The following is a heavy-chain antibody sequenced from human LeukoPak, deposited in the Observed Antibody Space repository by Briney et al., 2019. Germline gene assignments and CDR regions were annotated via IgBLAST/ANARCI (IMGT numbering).Heavy chain of an antibody. J-gene: IGHJ4*02. CDR1: GYTFTSYG. CDR2: ISAYNGNT. V-gene: IGHV1-18*01. Sequence: ASVKVSCKASGYTFTSYGISWVRQAPGQGLEWMGWISAYNGNTNYAQKLQGRVTMTTDTSTSTAYMELRSLRSDDTAVYHCARDTTELLWFGELFFGESPNFDYWGQGTLVTVSS. D-gene: IGHD3-10*01. CDR3: ARDTTELLWFGELFFGESPNFDY.